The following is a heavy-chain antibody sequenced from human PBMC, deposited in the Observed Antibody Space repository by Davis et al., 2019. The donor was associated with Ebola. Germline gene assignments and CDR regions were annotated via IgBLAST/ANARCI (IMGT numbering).Heavy chain of an antibody. Sequence: MPSETLSLTCAVSGGSISSSNWWSWVRQPPGKGLEWIGEIYHSGSTNYNPSLKSRVTISVDRPKNHISLKLTSVTAADTAVYYCARSGGSLFYYWGQGTLVTVSS. J-gene: IGHJ4*02. CDR2: IYHSGST. V-gene: IGHV4-4*02. CDR1: GGSISSSNW. D-gene: IGHD2-15*01. CDR3: ARSGGSLFYY.